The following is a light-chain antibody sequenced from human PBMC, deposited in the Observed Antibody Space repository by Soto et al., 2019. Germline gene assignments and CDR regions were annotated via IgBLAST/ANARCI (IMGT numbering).Light chain of an antibody. CDR2: DAS. Sequence: IVLTQSPATLSWSPGERATLSCRASQSVSSYLAWYQQKPGQAPRLLIYDASNRATGIPARFSGSGSGTDFTLTISSLEPEDFAVYYCQQRSNWPPLTFGGGTKVDIK. J-gene: IGKJ4*01. V-gene: IGKV3-11*01. CDR3: QQRSNWPPLT. CDR1: QSVSSY.